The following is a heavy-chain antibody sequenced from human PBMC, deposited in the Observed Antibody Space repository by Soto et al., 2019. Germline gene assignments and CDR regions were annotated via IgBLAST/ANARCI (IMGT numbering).Heavy chain of an antibody. J-gene: IGHJ4*02. CDR3: TTDLIQLWPGGRDY. Sequence: EVQLVESGGGLVKPGGSLRLSCAASGFTFSNAWMNWVRQAPGKGLEWVGRIKSKTDGGTTDYAAPVKGRFTISRDDSKTTLYLQMNSQKTEDTAVYYCTTDLIQLWPGGRDYWGQGTLVTVSS. CDR2: IKSKTDGGTT. V-gene: IGHV3-15*07. D-gene: IGHD5-18*01. CDR1: GFTFSNAW.